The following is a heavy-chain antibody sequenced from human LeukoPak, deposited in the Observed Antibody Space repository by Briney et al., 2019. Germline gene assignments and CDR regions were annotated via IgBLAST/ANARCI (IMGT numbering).Heavy chain of an antibody. CDR3: AKDGLWFGDVTYFDF. D-gene: IGHD3-10*01. Sequence: GRSLRLSCAASGFTLRNYGMHWVRQPPGKGLEWVAVISSDGTYKYYPDSVKGRSTISRDNSKNTLYLQMNSLRADDTAVYFCAKDGLWFGDVTYFDFWGQGTLVTVSS. CDR1: GFTLRNYG. V-gene: IGHV3-30*18. CDR2: ISSDGTYK. J-gene: IGHJ4*02.